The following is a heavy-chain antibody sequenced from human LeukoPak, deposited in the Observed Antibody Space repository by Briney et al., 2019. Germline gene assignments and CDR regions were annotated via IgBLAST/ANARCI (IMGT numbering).Heavy chain of an antibody. Sequence: SETLSLTCTVSDYSISSGYYWGWIRQPPGKGLEWIGSIYYSGSTYYNPSLKSRVTISVDTSKNQFSLKLSSVTAADTAVYYCARHVVAAAGRMDVWGKGTTVTISS. D-gene: IGHD6-13*01. CDR2: IYYSGST. V-gene: IGHV4-38-2*02. CDR3: ARHVVAAAGRMDV. CDR1: DYSISSGYY. J-gene: IGHJ6*03.